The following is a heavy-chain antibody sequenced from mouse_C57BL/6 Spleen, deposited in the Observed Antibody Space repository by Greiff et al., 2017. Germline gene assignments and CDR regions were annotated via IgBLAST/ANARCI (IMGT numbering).Heavy chain of an antibody. Sequence: DVMLVESGGGLVKPGGSLKLSCAASGFTFSSYAMSWVRQTPEKRLEWVATISDGGSYTYYPDNVKGRFTISRDNAKNNLYLQMSHLKSEDTAMYYCAREDSGYGYWGQGTTLTVSS. CDR2: ISDGGSYT. V-gene: IGHV5-4*01. J-gene: IGHJ2*01. CDR3: AREDSGYGY. CDR1: GFTFSSYA. D-gene: IGHD3-2*02.